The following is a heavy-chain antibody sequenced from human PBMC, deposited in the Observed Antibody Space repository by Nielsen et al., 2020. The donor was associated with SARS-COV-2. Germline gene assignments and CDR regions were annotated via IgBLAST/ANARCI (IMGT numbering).Heavy chain of an antibody. CDR2: IRTKPNYYAT. D-gene: IGHD5/OR15-5a*01. J-gene: IGHJ5*02. V-gene: IGHV3-73*01. CDR3: RSGADVYDPFDP. Sequence: GESLKISCAASGFTFSGSTVHWVRHAPGKGLEWVGRIRTKPNYYATVYRPSVKGRFIISRDDSKSTAYLQMHSLQTEVSGCYFCRSGADVYDPFDPWGPGTLVTVSS. CDR1: GFTFSGST.